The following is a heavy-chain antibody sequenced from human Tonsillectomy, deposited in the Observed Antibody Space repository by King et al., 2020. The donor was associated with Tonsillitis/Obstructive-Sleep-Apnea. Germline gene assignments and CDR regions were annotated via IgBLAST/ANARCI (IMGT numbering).Heavy chain of an antibody. D-gene: IGHD5-18*01. CDR1: GGSFSAYY. CDR2: INHSGNT. CDR3: AREVTGNDPSSDYYYYMDV. Sequence: VQLQQWGAGLLKPSETLSLTCAVYGGSFSAYYRSWIRQPPGKGLEWIGEINHSGNTHHNPSPNSRVTISVDTSKNQFSLKLSSVYAADTAVYYCAREVTGNDPSSDYYYYMDVWGKGTTVTVSS. V-gene: IGHV4-34*01. J-gene: IGHJ6*03.